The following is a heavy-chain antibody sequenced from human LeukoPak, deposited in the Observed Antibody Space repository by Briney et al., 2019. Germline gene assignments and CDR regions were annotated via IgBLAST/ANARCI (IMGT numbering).Heavy chain of an antibody. CDR1: GYSFTSYW. V-gene: IGHV5-51*01. CDR3: ARQDYYDSSGQFSADY. CDR2: TYPGDSDT. D-gene: IGHD3-22*01. Sequence: GESLKISCKGSGYSFTSYWIGWVRQMPGKGLEWMGITYPGDSDTRYSPSFQGQVTISADKSISTAYLQWSSLKASDTAMYYCARQDYYDSSGQFSADYWGQGTLVTVSS. J-gene: IGHJ4*02.